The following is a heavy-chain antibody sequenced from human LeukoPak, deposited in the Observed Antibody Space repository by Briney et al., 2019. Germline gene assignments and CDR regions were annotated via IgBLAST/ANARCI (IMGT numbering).Heavy chain of an antibody. CDR3: ASDGTGAGYYYDSSGYSS. J-gene: IGHJ5*02. Sequence: SGTLSLTCAVYGGSFSGYYWSWIRQPPGKGLEWIGEINHSGSTNYNPSLKSRVTISVDTSKNQFSLKLSSVTAADTAVYYCASDGTGAGYYYDSSGYSSWGQGTLVTVSS. V-gene: IGHV4-34*01. CDR1: GGSFSGYY. CDR2: INHSGST. D-gene: IGHD3-22*01.